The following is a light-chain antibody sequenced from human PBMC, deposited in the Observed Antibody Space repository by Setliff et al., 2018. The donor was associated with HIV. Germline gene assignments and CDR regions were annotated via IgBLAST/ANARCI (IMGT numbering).Light chain of an antibody. CDR2: QDN. CDR3: QVWYINTVV. J-gene: IGLJ2*01. Sequence: SYALTQPRSVSVSPGQTASITCSGDKLGERYTCWYQQKTGQSPVLVMYQDNKRPSGIPERFSGSNSGNTATLTITGTQPMDEADYYCQVWYINTVVFGGGTKVTVL. V-gene: IGLV3-1*01. CDR1: KLGERY.